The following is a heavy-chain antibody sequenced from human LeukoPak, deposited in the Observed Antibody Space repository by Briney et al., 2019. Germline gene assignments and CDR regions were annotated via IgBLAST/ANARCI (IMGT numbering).Heavy chain of an antibody. CDR3: AGPFDSSGYYGFGY. CDR2: IYYSGST. D-gene: IGHD3-22*01. V-gene: IGHV4-39*01. J-gene: IGHJ4*02. CDR1: GGSISSSSYY. Sequence: SETLSLTCTVSGGSISSSSYYWGWIRQPPGKGLEWIGSIYYSGSTYYNPSLKSRVTISVDTSKNQFSLKLSSVTAADTAVYYCAGPFDSSGYYGFGYWGQGTLVTVSS.